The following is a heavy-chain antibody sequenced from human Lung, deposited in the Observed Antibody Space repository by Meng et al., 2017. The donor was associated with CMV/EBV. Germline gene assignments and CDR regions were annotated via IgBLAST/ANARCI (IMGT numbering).Heavy chain of an antibody. CDR2: FVNYVDT. J-gene: IGHJ4*02. Sequence: QVHRLHSGPEVKKPGASVRVPCKASGYTFGSYGICWVRQAPGQGLEWMGWFVNYVDTYPAPKFQGRVTMTTDTHTNTAFMELRSLTSDDTAVYYCASGTPGRSYCDYWGQGTLVTVSS. CDR1: GYTFGSYG. D-gene: IGHD2-15*01. CDR3: ASGTPGRSYCDY. V-gene: IGHV1-18*01.